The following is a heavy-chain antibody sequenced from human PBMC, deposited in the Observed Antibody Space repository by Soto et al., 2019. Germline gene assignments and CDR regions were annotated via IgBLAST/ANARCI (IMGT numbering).Heavy chain of an antibody. CDR2: IFSGNT. Sequence: SETLSLTCSVSGGSISSRSSYWGWIRQPPGKGLEWMATIFSGNTYYNPSLKSRVTMSVGTSKNQFSLKLSSVAAPDTATYYCATTRGIAVGGSFDNWGQGTLVTVS. D-gene: IGHD6-13*01. J-gene: IGHJ5*02. V-gene: IGHV4-39*01. CDR1: GGSISSRSSY. CDR3: ATTRGIAVGGSFDN.